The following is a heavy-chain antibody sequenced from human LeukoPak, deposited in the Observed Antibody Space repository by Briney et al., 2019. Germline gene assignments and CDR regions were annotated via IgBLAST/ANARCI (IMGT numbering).Heavy chain of an antibody. CDR2: IIGGGRHT. Sequence: PGGSLTLPCVASRFTFHSYAMTGVPHATGKALQWVSSIIGGGRHTHHADSVKGRFTISRDNSNKTIYLHMYSLRPEDTAIYFCAKSLKSVVVFSPLDLWGQGALVTVSS. CDR3: AKSLKSVVVFSPLDL. V-gene: IGHV3-23*01. J-gene: IGHJ4*02. CDR1: RFTFHSYA. D-gene: IGHD3-22*01.